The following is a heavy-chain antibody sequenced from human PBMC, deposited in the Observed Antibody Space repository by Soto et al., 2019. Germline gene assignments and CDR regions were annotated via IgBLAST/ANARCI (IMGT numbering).Heavy chain of an antibody. V-gene: IGHV4-34*01. CDR2: ISHSGNT. J-gene: IGHJ3*02. CDR1: GGYFSGFY. CDR3: AAVALSFYCSNNPCPGASPEI. Sequence: SETQSLTYVVYGGYFSGFYWTWIRQPPGTGLEWIGQISHSGNTQYSPTLKSRVSISADASKRQFYLSLRSVTAADTAVYYCAAVALSFYCSNNPCPGASPEIWGQGTMVTV. D-gene: IGHD2-2*01.